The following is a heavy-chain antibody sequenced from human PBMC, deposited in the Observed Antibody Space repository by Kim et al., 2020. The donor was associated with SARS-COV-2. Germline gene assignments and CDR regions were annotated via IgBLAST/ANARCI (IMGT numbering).Heavy chain of an antibody. Sequence: GGSLRLSCAASGFTFDDYAMHWVRQAPGKGLEWVSGISWNSGSIGYADSVKGRFTISRDNAKNSLYLQMNSLRAEDTALYYCAKNGDAWWMTGDPTGYAFDIWGQGTMVTVSS. V-gene: IGHV3-9*01. CDR1: GFTFDDYA. CDR2: ISWNSGSI. D-gene: IGHD2-8*01. CDR3: AKNGDAWWMTGDPTGYAFDI. J-gene: IGHJ3*02.